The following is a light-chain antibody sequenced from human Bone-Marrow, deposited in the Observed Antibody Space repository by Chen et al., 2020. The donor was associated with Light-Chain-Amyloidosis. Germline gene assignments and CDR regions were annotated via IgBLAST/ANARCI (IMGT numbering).Light chain of an antibody. CDR1: TLPMQY. J-gene: IGLJ2*01. CDR2: KDS. V-gene: IGLV3-25*03. Sequence: SLDLTQPPAVSVSPGQTARITSSGDTLPMQYTYWYQRKPGQAPQLVIYKDSQRPSGIPERFSGSSSGTIVTLTISGVQAEDEADYYCQSADSSDTYVIFGGGTKLTVL. CDR3: QSADSSDTYVI.